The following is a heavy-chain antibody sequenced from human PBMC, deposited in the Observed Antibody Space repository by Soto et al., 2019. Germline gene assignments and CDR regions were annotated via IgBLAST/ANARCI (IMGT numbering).Heavy chain of an antibody. CDR1: GYTFTSYY. CDR3: ARGHYGSGSYSYYFDY. J-gene: IGHJ4*02. CDR2: INPSGGST. D-gene: IGHD3-10*01. V-gene: IGHV1-46*03. Sequence: ASVKVSCKASGYTFTSYYMHWVRQAPGQGLEWMGIINPSGGSTSYAQKFQGRVTMTRDTSTSTVYMELSSLRSEDTAVYYCARGHYGSGSYSYYFDYWGQGTLVTVSS.